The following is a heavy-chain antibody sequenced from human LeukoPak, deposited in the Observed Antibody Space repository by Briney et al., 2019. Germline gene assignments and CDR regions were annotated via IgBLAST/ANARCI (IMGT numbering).Heavy chain of an antibody. D-gene: IGHD3-16*01. V-gene: IGHV3-48*03. CDR2: ISSSGSTI. Sequence: GGSLRLSCAASGFTFSSYEMNWVRQAPGKGLEWVSYISSSGSTIYYADSVKGRFTISRDNAKNSLYLQMNSLRAEDTAVYYCARDSGLLIYVYYMDVWSKGTTVIVSS. CDR1: GFTFSSYE. J-gene: IGHJ6*03. CDR3: ARDSGLLIYVYYMDV.